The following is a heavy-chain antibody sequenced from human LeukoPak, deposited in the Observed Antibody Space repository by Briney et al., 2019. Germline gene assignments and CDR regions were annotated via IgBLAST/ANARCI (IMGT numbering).Heavy chain of an antibody. CDR2: INHSGST. D-gene: IGHD5-18*01. CDR3: ARGGYSYGQYFDY. Sequence: SETLSLTCAVYGGSFSGYYWSWIRQPPGKGLEWIGEINHSGSTNYNPSLKSRVTISVDTSKNQFSLKLSSVTVADTAVYYCARGGYSYGQYFDYWGQGTLVTVSS. CDR1: GGSFSGYY. V-gene: IGHV4-34*01. J-gene: IGHJ4*02.